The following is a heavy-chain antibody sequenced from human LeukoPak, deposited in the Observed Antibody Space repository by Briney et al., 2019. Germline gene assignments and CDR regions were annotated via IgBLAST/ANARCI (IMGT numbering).Heavy chain of an antibody. J-gene: IGHJ4*02. V-gene: IGHV3-7*01. CDR2: IKQEGNEK. CDR1: GFTFRYW. CDR3: VGGLGWLPDY. Sequence: SGGSLRLSCAASGFTFRYWMNWVRQAPGKGLEWVANIKQEGNEKNYVDSVKGRFTISRDNAKNSVFLQMNSLRVEDTAVYYCVGGLGWLPDYWGQGTLVTVSA. D-gene: IGHD5-12*01.